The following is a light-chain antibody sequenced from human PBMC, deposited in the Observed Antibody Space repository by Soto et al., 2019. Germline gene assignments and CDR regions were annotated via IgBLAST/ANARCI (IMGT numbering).Light chain of an antibody. V-gene: IGLV1-47*01. Sequence: QAVVTQPPSASGTPGQRVTISCSGSSSNIGSNYLYWYQQVPGTAPKLLIYRNNHRPSGVPDRFSGAKSGTSASLAISGRRSADEADYYCAGWDDSRSGVVFGGGTQLTVL. CDR1: SSNIGSNY. CDR2: RNN. CDR3: AGWDDSRSGVV. J-gene: IGLJ2*01.